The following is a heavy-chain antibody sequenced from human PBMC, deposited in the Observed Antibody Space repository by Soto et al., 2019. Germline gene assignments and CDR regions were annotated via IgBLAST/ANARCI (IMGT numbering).Heavy chain of an antibody. V-gene: IGHV3-21*01. CDR2: ISSSSSYI. CDR3: ARALGWLVHDAFDI. CDR1: GFTFSSYS. D-gene: IGHD6-19*01. J-gene: IGHJ3*02. Sequence: GGSLRLSCAASGFTFSSYSMNWVRQAPGKGLEWVSSISSSSSYIYYADSVKGRFTISRDNAKNSLYLQMNSLRAEDTAVYYCARALGWLVHDAFDIWGQGTMVT.